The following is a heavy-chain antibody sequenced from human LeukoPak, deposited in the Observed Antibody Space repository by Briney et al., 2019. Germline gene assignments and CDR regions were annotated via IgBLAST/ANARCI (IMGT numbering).Heavy chain of an antibody. CDR2: INTDTGNP. J-gene: IGHJ6*03. V-gene: IGHV7-4-1*02. CDR3: ARGIGIGTVLMVHGNMDV. D-gene: IGHD2-8*01. CDR1: GYTFTSYG. Sequence: ASVKVSCKASGYTFTSYGIGWVRQAPGQGLEWMGWINTDTGNPTYAQGFTGRFVFSLDTSVSTTYLQISSLKPEDTAVYYCARGIGIGTVLMVHGNMDVWGKGTTVTVSS.